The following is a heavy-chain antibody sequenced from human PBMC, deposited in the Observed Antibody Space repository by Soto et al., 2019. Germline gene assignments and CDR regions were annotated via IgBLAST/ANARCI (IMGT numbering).Heavy chain of an antibody. CDR2: IYYSGST. J-gene: IGHJ5*02. CDR1: GGSISSGGYY. Sequence: SETLSLTCTVSGGSISSGGYYWSWIRQHPGKGLEWIGYIYYSGSTYYNPSLKSRVTISVDTSKNQFSLKLSSVTAADTAVYYCAAHSSSSSYWFDPWGLGTLVTVSS. CDR3: AAHSSSSSYWFDP. D-gene: IGHD6-13*01. V-gene: IGHV4-31*03.